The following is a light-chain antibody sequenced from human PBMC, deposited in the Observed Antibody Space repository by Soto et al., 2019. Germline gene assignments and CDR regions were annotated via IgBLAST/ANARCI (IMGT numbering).Light chain of an antibody. CDR1: SSNIGAGYD. Sequence: QSVLTQPPSVSGAPGQRVTISCTGSSSNIGAGYDVHWYQQLPGTAPQLLIYINTNRPSGVPDRFSGSKSGTSASLAITGLQAEDEADYYCQSYDRNLSGSLFGGGTKLTVL. V-gene: IGLV1-40*01. CDR3: QSYDRNLSGSL. J-gene: IGLJ2*01. CDR2: INT.